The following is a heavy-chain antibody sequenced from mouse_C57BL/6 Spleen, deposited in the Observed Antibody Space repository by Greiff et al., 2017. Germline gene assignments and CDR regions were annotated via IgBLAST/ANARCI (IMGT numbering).Heavy chain of an antibody. CDR1: GFTFSSYG. J-gene: IGHJ4*01. CDR2: ISSGGSYT. CDR3: ARQRGVRDYYAMDY. D-gene: IGHD2-5*01. Sequence: EVKLMESGGDLVKPGGSLKLSCAASGFTFSSYGMSWVRQTPDKRLEWVATISSGGSYTYYPDSVKGRFTISRDNAKNPLYLQMSSLKSEDTAMYYCARQRGVRDYYAMDYWGQGTSVTVSS. V-gene: IGHV5-6*01.